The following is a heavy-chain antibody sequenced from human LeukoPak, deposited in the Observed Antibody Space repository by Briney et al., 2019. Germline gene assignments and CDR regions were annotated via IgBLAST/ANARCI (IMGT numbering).Heavy chain of an antibody. CDR2: ISSSSSYI. Sequence: GGSLRLSCAASGFTFSSYSMNWVRQAPGKGLEWVSSISSSSSYIYYADSVKGRFTISRDNSKNTLYLQMNSLRAEDTAVYYCAKDRSPLIAAAGTGDFDYWGQGTLVTVSS. D-gene: IGHD6-13*01. CDR1: GFTFSSYS. V-gene: IGHV3-21*04. CDR3: AKDRSPLIAAAGTGDFDY. J-gene: IGHJ4*02.